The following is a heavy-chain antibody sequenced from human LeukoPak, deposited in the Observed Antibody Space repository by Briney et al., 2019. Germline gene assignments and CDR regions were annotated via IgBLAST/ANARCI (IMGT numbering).Heavy chain of an antibody. V-gene: IGHV4-61*08. Sequence: SETLSLTCTVSGGSISSGGYYWSWIRQHPGKGLEWIGYIYYSGSTNYNPSLKSRVTISVDTSKNQFSLKLSSVTAADTAVYYCARHLSEVVGVYFDYWGQGTLVTVSS. J-gene: IGHJ4*02. CDR1: GGSISSGGYY. CDR3: ARHLSEVVGVYFDY. D-gene: IGHD1-26*01. CDR2: IYYSGST.